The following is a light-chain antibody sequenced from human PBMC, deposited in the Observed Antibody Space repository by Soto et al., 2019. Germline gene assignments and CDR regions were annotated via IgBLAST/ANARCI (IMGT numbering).Light chain of an antibody. Sequence: QSALTQPRSVSGSPGQSVTISCTGTSSDVGGYNYVSWYQQHPGKAPKLMIYDVSKRPSGVPDRFSGSKSGNTASLTISGLQAEYEADYYYCSYAGSYPLVFGGGTKLTVL. J-gene: IGLJ3*02. V-gene: IGLV2-11*01. CDR1: SSDVGGYNY. CDR3: CSYAGSYPLV. CDR2: DVS.